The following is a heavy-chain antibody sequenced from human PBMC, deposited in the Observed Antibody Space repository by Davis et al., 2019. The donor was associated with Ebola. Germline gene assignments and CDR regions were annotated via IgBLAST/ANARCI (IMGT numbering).Heavy chain of an antibody. J-gene: IGHJ3*02. Sequence: PGGSLRLSCAASGFTFSSYGVHWVRQAPGKGLEWVAFIRYDGSNKYYADSVKGRFTISRDNSKNTLYLQMNSLRAEDTAVYYCARPGVVSDALDIWGQGTMVTVSS. CDR3: ARPGVVSDALDI. V-gene: IGHV3-30*02. CDR2: IRYDGSNK. CDR1: GFTFSSYG. D-gene: IGHD2-21*01.